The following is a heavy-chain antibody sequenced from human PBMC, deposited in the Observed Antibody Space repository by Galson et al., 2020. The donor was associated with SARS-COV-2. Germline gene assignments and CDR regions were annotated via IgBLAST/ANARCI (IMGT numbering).Heavy chain of an antibody. J-gene: IGHJ4*02. CDR3: ARDSSGWYIDY. V-gene: IGHV3-30*03. D-gene: IGHD6-19*01. Sequence: QAGGSLRLSCAASGFTFSSYGMHWVRQAPGKGLEWVAVISYDGSNKYYADSVKGRFTISRDNSKNTLYLQMNSLRAEDTAVYYCARDSSGWYIDYWGQGTLVTVSS. CDR1: GFTFSSYG. CDR2: ISYDGSNK.